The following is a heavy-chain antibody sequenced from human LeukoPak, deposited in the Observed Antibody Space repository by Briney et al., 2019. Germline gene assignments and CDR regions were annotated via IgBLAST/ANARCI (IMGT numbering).Heavy chain of an antibody. Sequence: GGSLRLSCAASGFTFSSYGMHWVRQAPGKGLEWVAVIWYDGSNKYYADSVKGRFTISRDNSKNTLYLQMNSLRAEDTAVYYCARGAGSWRYYFDYWGQGTLVTVSS. V-gene: IGHV3-33*01. J-gene: IGHJ4*02. CDR2: IWYDGSNK. CDR3: ARGAGSWRYYFDY. CDR1: GFTFSSYG. D-gene: IGHD6-13*01.